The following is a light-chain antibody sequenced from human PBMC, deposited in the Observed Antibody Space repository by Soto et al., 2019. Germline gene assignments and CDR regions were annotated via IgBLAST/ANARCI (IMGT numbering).Light chain of an antibody. CDR2: GVS. CDR1: SSDVGGYNY. J-gene: IGLJ1*01. V-gene: IGLV2-11*01. Sequence: QSVLTQPRSVSGSPGQSVTISCTGTSSDVGGYNYVSWYQQHPGKAPKLMIYGVSKRPSGVPDRFSGSKSGNTASLTISGLQAEDEADYYCCSYAGSYSIYVFGTGTKLTVL. CDR3: CSYAGSYSIYV.